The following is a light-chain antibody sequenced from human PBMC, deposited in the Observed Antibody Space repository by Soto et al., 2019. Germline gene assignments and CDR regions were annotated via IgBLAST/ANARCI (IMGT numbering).Light chain of an antibody. J-gene: IGKJ3*01. CDR1: QDINNA. V-gene: IGKV1-13*02. CDR3: QQFNSDLFT. CDR2: DAS. Sequence: AIHLTQSPSSLSASVGDRVTITCRASQDINNALAWYQQKPGKPPNLLIYDASSLESGVPSRFGGSGSGTDFTLTISSLQPEDFATYYCQQFNSDLFTFGPGTKVDVK.